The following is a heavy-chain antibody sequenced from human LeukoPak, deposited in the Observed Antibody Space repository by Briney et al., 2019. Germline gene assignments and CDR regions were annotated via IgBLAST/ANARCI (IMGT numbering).Heavy chain of an antibody. CDR3: ARGGSEYYDILTGYLTPYYFDY. V-gene: IGHV4-59*12. D-gene: IGHD3-9*01. Sequence: PSETLSLTCTVSGGSISSYYWSWIRQPPGKGLEWIGYIYYSGSTNYNPSLKSRVTISVDTSKNQFSLKLSSVTAADTAVYYCARGGSEYYDILTGYLTPYYFDYWGQGTLVTVSS. J-gene: IGHJ4*02. CDR2: IYYSGST. CDR1: GGSISSYY.